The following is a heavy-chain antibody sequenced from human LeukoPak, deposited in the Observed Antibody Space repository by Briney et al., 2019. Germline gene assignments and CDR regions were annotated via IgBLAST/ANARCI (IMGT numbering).Heavy chain of an antibody. Sequence: KPGGSLRLSCAASGFTFSDFYMHWIRQAPGKGLEWLAYISSSGNTIYYADSVKGRLTISRDNAKNSLFLQMNSLRAEDTAVYYCARHDYGGFGVWGKGTSVAVFS. V-gene: IGHV3-11*04. D-gene: IGHD4/OR15-4a*01. J-gene: IGHJ6*04. CDR3: ARHDYGGFGV. CDR1: GFTFSDFY. CDR2: ISSSGNTI.